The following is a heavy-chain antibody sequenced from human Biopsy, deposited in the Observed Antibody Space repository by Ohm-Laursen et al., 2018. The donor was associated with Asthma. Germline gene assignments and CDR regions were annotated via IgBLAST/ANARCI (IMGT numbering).Heavy chain of an antibody. J-gene: IGHJ3*01. CDR2: INAGNGNT. CDR1: GYTFISYA. V-gene: IGHV1-3*01. CDR3: ARTYYDFLTGQVKDVFGV. D-gene: IGHD3-9*01. Sequence: ASVKVSCKASGYTFISYAIHWVRQAPGQRLEWMGWINAGNGNTKYSQKFQGRVTTTRDTSASTAYMELRSLRSEDTATYYCARTYYDFLTGQVKDVFGVWGQGTMVTVSS.